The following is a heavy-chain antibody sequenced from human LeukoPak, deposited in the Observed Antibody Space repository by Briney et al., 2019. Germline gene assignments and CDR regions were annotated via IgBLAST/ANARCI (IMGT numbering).Heavy chain of an antibody. D-gene: IGHD3-3*01. J-gene: IGHJ3*02. V-gene: IGHV3-23*01. CDR3: AKANNDFWSGYYTGIVGAFDI. CDR2: ISGSGGST. CDR1: GFTFSSYA. Sequence: PGGSLRLSCAASGFTFSSYAMSWVRQAPGKGLEWVSAISGSGGSTYYADSVKGRFTISRDNSKNTLYLQMNSLRAEDTAVYYCAKANNDFWSGYYTGIVGAFDIWGQGTMVTVSS.